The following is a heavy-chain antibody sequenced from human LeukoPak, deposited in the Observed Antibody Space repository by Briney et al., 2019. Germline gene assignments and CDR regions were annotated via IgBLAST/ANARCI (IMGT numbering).Heavy chain of an antibody. D-gene: IGHD4-17*01. CDR1: GDSFANYW. V-gene: IGHV5-51*06. J-gene: IGHJ4*02. CDR2: IYFAGFTV. Sequence: GESLKISCQSFGDSFANYWIGWVRQMPGKGLEWMGIIYFAGFTVKYSPPFQGQVTISADKSISTAHLQWSSLRASDTAMYYCARARNGDYMWDYWGQGTLVTVSS. CDR3: ARARNGDYMWDY.